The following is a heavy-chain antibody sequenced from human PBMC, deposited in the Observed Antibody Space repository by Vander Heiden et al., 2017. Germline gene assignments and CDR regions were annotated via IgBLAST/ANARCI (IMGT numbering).Heavy chain of an antibody. Sequence: QVTLKESGPVLVKPTETLTLTCTVSGFSLSNAIMGVSWIRQPPGKALEWLAHIFSNDEKSYTTSLKSRLTISKDTSKSQVVLTMTNMDPVDTATYYCARIWGGYDYNQDFDYWGQGTLVTVSS. D-gene: IGHD3-16*01. CDR3: ARIWGGYDYNQDFDY. V-gene: IGHV2-26*01. CDR2: IFSNDEK. CDR1: GFSLSNAIMG. J-gene: IGHJ4*02.